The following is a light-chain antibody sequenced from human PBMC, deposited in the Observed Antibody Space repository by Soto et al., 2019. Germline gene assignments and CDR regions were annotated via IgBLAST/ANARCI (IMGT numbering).Light chain of an antibody. CDR1: QSVSRY. V-gene: IGKV3-11*01. Sequence: EIVLTQSPATLSLSPGERATLSCRASQSVSRYLAWYQHKPGQAPRLLIYEASNRATGIPARFSGSGSGTYFTLTISSLEPEDFKVYYCQQRSSWPRTFGQGTKVEIK. CDR2: EAS. CDR3: QQRSSWPRT. J-gene: IGKJ1*01.